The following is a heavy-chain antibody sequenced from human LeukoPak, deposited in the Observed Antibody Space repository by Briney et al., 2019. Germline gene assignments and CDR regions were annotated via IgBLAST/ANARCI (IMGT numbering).Heavy chain of an antibody. CDR2: ISYDGSNK. CDR3: TRDFDTMLVGPPLFDI. V-gene: IGHV3-30*04. CDR1: GFTFSSYA. J-gene: IGHJ3*02. D-gene: IGHD3-22*01. Sequence: PGGSLRLSCAASGFTFSSYAMHWVRQAPGKGLEWVAVISYDGSNKYYADSVKGRFTISRDNAKNSLFLQMNSLRAEDTAVYYCTRDFDTMLVGPPLFDIWGQGTMVTVSS.